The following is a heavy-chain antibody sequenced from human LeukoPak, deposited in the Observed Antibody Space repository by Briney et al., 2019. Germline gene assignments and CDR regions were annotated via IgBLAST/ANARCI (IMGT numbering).Heavy chain of an antibody. J-gene: IGHJ4*02. Sequence: PAGSLRLSCAASGYMFSSYSMNWLRQSPGKGLEWVSSISSNSKYKYYTESVKGRFTISRDNAKNSLFLQMNSLRAEDTAVYYCARDQGNGDGYDVVDFDYWGQGILVTVSS. CDR2: ISSNSKYK. V-gene: IGHV3-21*01. CDR1: GYMFSSYS. CDR3: ARDQGNGDGYDVVDFDY. D-gene: IGHD2-21*02.